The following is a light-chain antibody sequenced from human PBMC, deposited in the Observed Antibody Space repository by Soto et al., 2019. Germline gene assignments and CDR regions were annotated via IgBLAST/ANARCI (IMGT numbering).Light chain of an antibody. CDR2: TTN. J-gene: IGLJ1*01. Sequence: QSVLTQPHSASGTPGQRVTISCSGSSSNIGTSSVHWFQQLPGTAPKLLISTTNQRPSGVPERFSVSKSGTSASLAIRGLQSEDEADYYCAAWDDSLNGHVFGTGTKLTVL. CDR3: AAWDDSLNGHV. CDR1: SSNIGTSS. V-gene: IGLV1-44*01.